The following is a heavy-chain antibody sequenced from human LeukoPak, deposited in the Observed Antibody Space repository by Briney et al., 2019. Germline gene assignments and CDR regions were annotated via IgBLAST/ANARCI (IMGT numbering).Heavy chain of an antibody. CDR1: GFTFSGYS. CDR2: ISSSSSYI. Sequence: GGSLRLSCAASGFTFSGYSMSWVRQAPGKGLEWVSSISSSSSYIYYADSVKGRFTISRDNAKNSLYLQMNSLRAEDTAVYYCARVVTTFHFDYWGQGTLDTVSS. CDR3: ARVVTTFHFDY. D-gene: IGHD2/OR15-2a*01. V-gene: IGHV3-21*01. J-gene: IGHJ4*02.